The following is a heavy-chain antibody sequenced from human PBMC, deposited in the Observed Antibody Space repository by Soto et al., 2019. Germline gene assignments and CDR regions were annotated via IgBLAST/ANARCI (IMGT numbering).Heavy chain of an antibody. Sequence: SETLSLTCAVSGGSISSYYWSWIRQPPGKGLEWIGYIYYSGSTNYNPSLKSRVTISVDTSKNQFSLKLSSVTAADTAVYYCASSPTYYDFWSGPGFDPWGQGTLVTVSS. D-gene: IGHD3-3*01. CDR1: GGSISSYY. CDR2: IYYSGST. J-gene: IGHJ5*02. CDR3: ASSPTYYDFWSGPGFDP. V-gene: IGHV4-59*01.